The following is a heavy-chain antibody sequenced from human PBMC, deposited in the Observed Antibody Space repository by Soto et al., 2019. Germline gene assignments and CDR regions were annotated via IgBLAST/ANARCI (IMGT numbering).Heavy chain of an antibody. Sequence: QVQLQESGPGLVKPSETLSLTCTVSGGSISSYYWSWIRQPPGKGLEWIGYIYYSGSTNYNPSLKSRVTISVDTSKNQFSLKLSSVTAADTAVYYCAGGTSLIAARHHPFGYWGQGTLVTVSS. J-gene: IGHJ4*02. CDR3: AGGTSLIAARHHPFGY. CDR2: IYYSGST. CDR1: GGSISSYY. V-gene: IGHV4-59*01. D-gene: IGHD6-6*01.